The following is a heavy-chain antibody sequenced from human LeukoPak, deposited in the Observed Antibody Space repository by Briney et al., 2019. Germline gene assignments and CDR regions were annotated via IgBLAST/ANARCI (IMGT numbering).Heavy chain of an antibody. J-gene: IGHJ4*02. CDR2: ISSSSSYI. CDR3: ARGHYYDSSGYYSLIDY. D-gene: IGHD3-22*01. Sequence: GSLRLSFAASGFTFRSFSKNWVRQASGKGLEWVLSISSSSSYIYYADSVKGRFTISRDNAKNSLYLQMNSLRAEDTAVYYCARGHYYDSSGYYSLIDYWGQGTLVTVSS. V-gene: IGHV3-21*01. CDR1: GFTFRSFS.